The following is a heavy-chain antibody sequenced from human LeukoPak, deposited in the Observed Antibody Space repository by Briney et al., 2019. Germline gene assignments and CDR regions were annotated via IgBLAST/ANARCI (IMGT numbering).Heavy chain of an antibody. CDR2: MFHSGDT. Sequence: SETLSLTCSVSDYSISSGYYWGWIRQPPGKGLEWIGSMFHSGDTYYNSSLKSRVTILVDTSKNQFSLKLSSVTAADTAVYYCARVRVADAFDIWGQGTMVTVSS. V-gene: IGHV4-38-2*02. CDR3: ARVRVADAFDI. J-gene: IGHJ3*02. D-gene: IGHD2-15*01. CDR1: DYSISSGYY.